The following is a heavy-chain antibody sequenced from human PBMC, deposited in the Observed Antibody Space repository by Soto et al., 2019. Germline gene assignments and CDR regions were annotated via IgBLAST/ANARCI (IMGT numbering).Heavy chain of an antibody. D-gene: IGHD2-2*03. CDR3: ASGYCISTSCYDENYYYYGMDV. V-gene: IGHV1-69*13. J-gene: IGHJ6*02. Sequence: SVKVSCKASGGTFSSYAISWVRQAPGQGLEWMGGIIPIFGTANYAQKFQGRVTITADESTSTAYMELSSLRSEDTAVYYCASGYCISTSCYDENYYYYGMDVWGQGTTVTVSS. CDR1: GGTFSSYA. CDR2: IIPIFGTA.